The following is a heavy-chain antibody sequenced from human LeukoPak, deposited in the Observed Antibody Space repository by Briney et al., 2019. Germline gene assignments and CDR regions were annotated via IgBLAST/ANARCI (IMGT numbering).Heavy chain of an antibody. CDR1: GYTFTGYG. CDR3: ARGRDARIKVAVADTPLTNFDY. V-gene: IGHV1-18*01. CDR2: ISAYNGNT. J-gene: IGHJ4*02. D-gene: IGHD6-19*01. Sequence: ASVKVFCKASGYTFTGYGISWVRQAPGQGLEWMGWISAYNGNTNYAQKLQGRVTMTTDTSTSTAYMELRSLRSDDTAVYYCARGRDARIKVAVADTPLTNFDYWGQGTLVTVSS.